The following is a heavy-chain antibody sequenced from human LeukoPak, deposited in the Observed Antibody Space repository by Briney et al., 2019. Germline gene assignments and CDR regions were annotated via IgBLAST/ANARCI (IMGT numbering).Heavy chain of an antibody. D-gene: IGHD3-10*01. CDR3: ARHHATRFGESPWLCDY. Sequence: GGSLRLXCAASGFTFDDYGMSWVRQAPGKELEWVSGINWNGGSTGYADSVKGRFTISRDNAKNSLYLQMNSLRAEDTALYYCARHHATRFGESPWLCDYWGQGTLVTVSS. CDR2: INWNGGST. J-gene: IGHJ4*02. CDR1: GFTFDDYG. V-gene: IGHV3-20*04.